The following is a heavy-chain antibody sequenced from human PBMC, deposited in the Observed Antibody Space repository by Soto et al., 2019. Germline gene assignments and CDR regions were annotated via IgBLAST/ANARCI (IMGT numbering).Heavy chain of an antibody. J-gene: IGHJ4*02. CDR3: ARHQKGFYSGYEGYFDY. CDR2: IEPSDSYT. D-gene: IGHD5-12*01. V-gene: IGHV5-10-1*01. Sequence: PXXTLNIPQNVSAHILTHYCTVCVRQMPGKGLEWMGRIEPSDSYTNYSPSFQGHVTISADKSISTAYLQWSSLKASETAMYYCARHQKGFYSGYEGYFDYWGQGTLVTVSS. CDR1: AHILTHYC.